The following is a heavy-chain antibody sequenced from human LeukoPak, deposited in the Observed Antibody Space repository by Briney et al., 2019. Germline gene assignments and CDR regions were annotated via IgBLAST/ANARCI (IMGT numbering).Heavy chain of an antibody. Sequence: GGSLRLSCAASGFTFSSYAMHWVRQAPGKGLEWVAFISSDGSNKYYADSVKGRFTISRDNSKNTLYLQMNSLRHEDTAVYYCARGYSGYDWVFDYWGQGTLVTVSS. J-gene: IGHJ4*02. CDR1: GFTFSSYA. CDR2: ISSDGSNK. D-gene: IGHD5-12*01. CDR3: ARGYSGYDWVFDY. V-gene: IGHV3-30-3*01.